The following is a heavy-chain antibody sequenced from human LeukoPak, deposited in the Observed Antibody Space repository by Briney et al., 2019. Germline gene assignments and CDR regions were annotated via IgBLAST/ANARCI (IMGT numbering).Heavy chain of an antibody. CDR1: GGSISSSSYY. CDR3: ARTAGGSGYQITDAFDI. J-gene: IGHJ3*02. D-gene: IGHD3-22*01. Sequence: SETLSLTCTVSGGSISSSSYYWGWIRQPPGKGLEWIGSSCYSGSTYYNPSLNSRVIISVNTSKKQFSLKLSSVTTADTAMYYCARTAGGSGYQITDAFDIWGQGTMVTAPS. V-gene: IGHV4-39*07. CDR2: SCYSGST.